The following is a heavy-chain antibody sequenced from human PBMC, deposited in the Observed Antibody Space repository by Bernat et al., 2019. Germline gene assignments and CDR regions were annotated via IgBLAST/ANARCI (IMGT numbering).Heavy chain of an antibody. CDR2: ISAYNGNT. J-gene: IGHJ4*02. V-gene: IGHV1-18*01. D-gene: IGHD3-10*01. CDR3: ARDHWFRELLPPFDY. Sequence: QVHLVQSGAEVERPGASVKVSCQASGYTFTSYGITWVRQAPGQGLEWMGWISAYNGNTNYAQKLQGRVTMTTDTSTSTAYMELRSLRSDDTAVYYCARDHWFRELLPPFDYWGQGTLVTVSS. CDR1: GYTFTSYG.